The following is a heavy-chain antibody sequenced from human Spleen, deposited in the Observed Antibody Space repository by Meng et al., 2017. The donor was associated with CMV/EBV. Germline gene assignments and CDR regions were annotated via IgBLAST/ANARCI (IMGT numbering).Heavy chain of an antibody. CDR1: GFTFSSYG. D-gene: IGHD3-3*01. V-gene: IGHV3-33*01. J-gene: IGHJ6*02. CDR2: IWYDGSTK. Sequence: GESLKISCAASGFTFSSYGMHWVRQAPGKGLEWVAAIWYDGSTKHYADSVKGRFTISRDNSKNTLYLQMNSLRGEDTAVYYCARELDDFWSGYGMDVWGQGTTVTVSS. CDR3: ARELDDFWSGYGMDV.